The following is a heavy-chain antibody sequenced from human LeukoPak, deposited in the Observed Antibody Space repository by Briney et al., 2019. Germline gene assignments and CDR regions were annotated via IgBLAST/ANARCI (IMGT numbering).Heavy chain of an antibody. CDR3: ARDKALLKGLVHYHFDH. CDR2: FDPEDGET. V-gene: IGHV1-24*01. CDR1: GYTLTELS. D-gene: IGHD6-19*01. Sequence: ASVKVSCKVSGYTLTELSMHWVRQAPGKGLEWMGGFDPEDGETIYAQKFQGRVTMTRDTSTSTVYMELSSLRSEDTAVYYCARDKALLKGLVHYHFDHWGQGTLVTVPS. J-gene: IGHJ5*02.